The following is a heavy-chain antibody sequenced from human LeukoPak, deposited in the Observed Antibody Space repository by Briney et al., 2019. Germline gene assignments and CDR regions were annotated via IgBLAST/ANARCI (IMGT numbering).Heavy chain of an antibody. D-gene: IGHD5-18*01. J-gene: IGHJ4*02. Sequence: ASVKVSCKASGYTFTGYFMHWVRQAPGQGLEWMAWINPNSGGTNYAQNFQGRVTMTTDTSISTAYMELSRLRPDDTAVYYCARGRQLWLPYSFDYWGQGSLVTVSS. V-gene: IGHV1-2*02. CDR2: INPNSGGT. CDR1: GYTFTGYF. CDR3: ARGRQLWLPYSFDY.